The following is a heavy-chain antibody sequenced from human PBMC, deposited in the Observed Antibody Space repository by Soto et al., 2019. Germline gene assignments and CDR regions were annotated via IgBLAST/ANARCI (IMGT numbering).Heavy chain of an antibody. CDR1: GFTFRKFW. Sequence: EVQLVQSGGGLAQPGKSLRLSCAASGFTFRKFWMHWVRQVPGKGPVWVSYISSDGTTTDYADSVKGRFTISRDNAKDSVYLQMDSVRAEDTAVYYCAIQDCTNDVCLAAAVTVGGSLESWGQGTLVTVSS. CDR3: AIQDCTNDVCLAAAVTVGGSLES. D-gene: IGHD2-8*01. J-gene: IGHJ1*01. CDR2: ISSDGTTT. V-gene: IGHV3-74*01.